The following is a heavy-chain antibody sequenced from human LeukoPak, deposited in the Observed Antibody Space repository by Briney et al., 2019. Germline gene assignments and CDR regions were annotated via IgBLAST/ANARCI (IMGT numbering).Heavy chain of an antibody. CDR2: ISGSGDST. CDR3: AKDIYGSTWHDASDI. J-gene: IGHJ3*02. Sequence: GGSLRLSCAASGFSFSSYAMSWVRQAPGKGLEWVSTISGSGDSTYYADSVKGRFTISRDNPKNTLYLQMNSLRAEGTALYYCAKDIYGSTWHDASDIWGQGTMVTVSS. D-gene: IGHD6-19*01. CDR1: GFSFSSYA. V-gene: IGHV3-23*01.